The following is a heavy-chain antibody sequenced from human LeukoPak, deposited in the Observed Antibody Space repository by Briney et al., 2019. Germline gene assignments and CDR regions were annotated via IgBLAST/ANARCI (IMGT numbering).Heavy chain of an antibody. CDR1: GYTFTSYY. D-gene: IGHD2-21*02. CDR2: INPSGGST. Sequence: GASVKVSCKASGYTFTSYYMHWVRQAPGQGLEWMGIINPSGGSTSYAQKFQGRVTITADKSTSTAYMELSSLRSEDTAVYYCARDSTVVVTAILGYWFDPWGQGTLVTVSS. V-gene: IGHV1-46*01. CDR3: ARDSTVVVTAILGYWFDP. J-gene: IGHJ5*02.